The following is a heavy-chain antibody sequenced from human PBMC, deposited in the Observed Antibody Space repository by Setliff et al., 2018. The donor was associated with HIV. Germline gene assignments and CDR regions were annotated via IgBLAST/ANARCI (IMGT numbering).Heavy chain of an antibody. D-gene: IGHD6-13*01. CDR3: ARTAAAGTFDY. CDR2: IYTSGST. Sequence: SETLSLTCTVSNGSISNYYWTWIRQPPGKGLEWIGYIYTSGSTNYNPSLKSRVTISVDTSKNQFSLKLSSVTAADTAVYYCARTAAAGTFDYWGQGTLVTVSS. J-gene: IGHJ4*02. CDR1: NGSISNYY. V-gene: IGHV4-4*09.